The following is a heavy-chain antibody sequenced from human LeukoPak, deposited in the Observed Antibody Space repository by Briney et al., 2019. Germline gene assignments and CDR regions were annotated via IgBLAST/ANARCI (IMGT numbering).Heavy chain of an antibody. CDR1: GSTFNSYA. J-gene: IGHJ4*02. CDR3: VKGLSPGNSNWGGIDY. Sequence: GGSLRLSCAASGSTFNSYATSWVRQAPGKGLEWVSSISSSGGSTYYADSVKGRFTISRDNSKNMLYLQMNSLRAEDTAIYYCVKGLSPGNSNWGGIDYWGQGTLVTVSS. CDR2: ISSSGGST. V-gene: IGHV3-23*01. D-gene: IGHD7-27*01.